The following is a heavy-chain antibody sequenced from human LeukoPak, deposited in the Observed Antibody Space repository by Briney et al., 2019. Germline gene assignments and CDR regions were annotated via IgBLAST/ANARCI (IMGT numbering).Heavy chain of an antibody. CDR2: ISGYNGHT. D-gene: IGHD1-26*01. CDR3: ARGTWEAAARPYSFDI. CDR1: GFSFTSFG. Sequence: ASVKVSCKAFGFSFTSFGINWVRQVPGQGLEWMGWISGYNGHTNYAQHFQGRVTMTIDASTSTAYMELRSLRSDDAAVYFCARGTWEAAARPYSFDIWGKGTLVTVSS. J-gene: IGHJ4*02. V-gene: IGHV1-18*01.